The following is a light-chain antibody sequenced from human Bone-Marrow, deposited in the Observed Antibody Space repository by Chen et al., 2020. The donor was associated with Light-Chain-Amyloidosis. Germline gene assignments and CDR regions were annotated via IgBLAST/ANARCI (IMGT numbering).Light chain of an antibody. CDR2: DFS. CDR1: SSDVGGYNY. CDR3: SSYTSSSSVV. J-gene: IGLJ2*01. Sequence: QSALTQPASVSGSPGQSITISCTGTSSDVGGYNYFSWYQQHPGKAPKLMIYDFSSRPSGVSNLFSGYKSGNTASLTISGLQAEDEADYYCSSYTSSSSVVFGGGTKLTVL. V-gene: IGLV2-14*01.